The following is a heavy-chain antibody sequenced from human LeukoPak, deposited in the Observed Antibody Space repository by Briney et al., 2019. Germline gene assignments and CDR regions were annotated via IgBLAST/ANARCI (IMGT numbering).Heavy chain of an antibody. D-gene: IGHD6-19*01. Sequence: SETLSLTCAVYGGSFSGYYWSWIRQPPGKGLEWIGEINHSGSTNYNPSLKGRVAISVDTSKNQFSLKLSSVTAADTAVYYCARKAVAVNYWGQGTLVTVSS. CDR1: GGSFSGYY. J-gene: IGHJ4*02. CDR3: ARKAVAVNY. CDR2: INHSGST. V-gene: IGHV4-34*01.